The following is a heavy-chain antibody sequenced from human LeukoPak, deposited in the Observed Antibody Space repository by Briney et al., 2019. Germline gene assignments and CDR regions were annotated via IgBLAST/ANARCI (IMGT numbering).Heavy chain of an antibody. CDR3: ARDPYSGGYGDYYYYYMDL. J-gene: IGHJ6*03. Sequence: PGGSLRLSCAASGFTFSDYYMSWIRQAPGKGLEWVSFITSSSGTIYYADSVKGRFTISRDNAKKSLYLQMNSLRAEDTAVYYCARDPYSGGYGDYYYYYMDLWGQGTTVTISS. D-gene: IGHD1-26*01. V-gene: IGHV3-11*01. CDR2: ITSSSGTI. CDR1: GFTFSDYY.